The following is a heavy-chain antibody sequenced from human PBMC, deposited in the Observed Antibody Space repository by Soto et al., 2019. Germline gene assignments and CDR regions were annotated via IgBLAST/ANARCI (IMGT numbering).Heavy chain of an antibody. CDR3: ARGSVATIKDWFDP. CDR2: INPSGGST. D-gene: IGHD5-12*01. CDR1: GYTFTSYY. J-gene: IGHJ5*02. Sequence: ASVKVSCTASGYTFTSYYMHWVRQAPGQGLEWMGIINPSGGSTSYAQKFQGRVTITADESTSTAYMELSSLGSEDTAVYYCARGSVATIKDWFDPWGQGTLVTVSS. V-gene: IGHV1-46*01.